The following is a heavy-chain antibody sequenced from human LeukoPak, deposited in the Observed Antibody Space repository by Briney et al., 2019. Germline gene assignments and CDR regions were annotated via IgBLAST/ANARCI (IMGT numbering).Heavy chain of an antibody. CDR3: ATDRRLGCCRITCFFGVYNWFVP. CDR1: GGTFSSYA. J-gene: IGHJ5*02. Sequence: ASVKVSCMASGGTFSSYAISWVRQAPGRGLEWMGGISPIFGTANYAQKFQGRVTITADESTSPAYLELSRLRTEGLAVCFYATDRRLGCCRITCFFGVYNWFVPWGQGTLVTVSS. V-gene: IGHV1-69*13. CDR2: ISPIFGTA. D-gene: IGHD2-2*01.